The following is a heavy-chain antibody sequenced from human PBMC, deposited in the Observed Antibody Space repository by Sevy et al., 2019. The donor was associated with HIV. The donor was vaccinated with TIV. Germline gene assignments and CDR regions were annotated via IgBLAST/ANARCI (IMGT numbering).Heavy chain of an antibody. Sequence: GGSLRLSCAASGFPVSSNYMSWVRQAPGKGLEWVSVIYSDGATYHADSVKGRFTISRDNSKNTLYLQMNSLRVEDTAVYYCARGKSGYGYGLDYWGQGTLVTVSS. V-gene: IGHV3-66*01. CDR2: IYSDGAT. CDR3: ARGKSGYGYGLDY. CDR1: GFPVSSNY. D-gene: IGHD5-18*01. J-gene: IGHJ4*02.